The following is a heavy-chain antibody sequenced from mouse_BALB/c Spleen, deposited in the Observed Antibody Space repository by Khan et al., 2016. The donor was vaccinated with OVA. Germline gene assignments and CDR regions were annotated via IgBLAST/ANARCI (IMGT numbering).Heavy chain of an antibody. CDR3: TRCATWWFDV. CDR1: GYTFTHYW. CDR2: IYPGVGYI. Sequence: QVRLQQSGAELVRSGTSLKISCKASGYTFTHYWLGWVKQRPGHGLEWIADIYPGVGYINYNEKFKGRATLTAGTTSSTAYIQMSRLTSEVSAVFFCTRCATWWFDVWGEGTTVTVSS. J-gene: IGHJ1*01. D-gene: IGHD1-1*01. V-gene: IGHV1-63*02.